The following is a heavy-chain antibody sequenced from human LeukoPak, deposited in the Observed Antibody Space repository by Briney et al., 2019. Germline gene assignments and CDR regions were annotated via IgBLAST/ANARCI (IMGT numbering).Heavy chain of an antibody. Sequence: PGRSLRLSCAASGFPFSTYDMHWVRQAPDKGLQWVAVISSDGYRTDYPDSVRGRFTISRDNFKNTVDLQMISVTAEDTAIYFCAKGLGTGSVLARPLHYWGQGTLVTVSS. J-gene: IGHJ4*02. CDR2: ISSDGYRT. CDR3: AKGLGTGSVLARPLHY. D-gene: IGHD3-10*01. CDR1: GFPFSTYD. V-gene: IGHV3-30*18.